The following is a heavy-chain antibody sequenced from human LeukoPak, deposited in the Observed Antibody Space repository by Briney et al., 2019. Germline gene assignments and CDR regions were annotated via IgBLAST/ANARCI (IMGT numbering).Heavy chain of an antibody. Sequence: GASVKVSCKASGGTFSSYAIIWVRQAPGQGLEWMGGIIPISGTANYAQKFQGRVTITTDESTSTAYMELSSLRSEDTAVYYCARGGKGYYYYYMDVWGKGTTVTVSS. CDR3: ARGGKGYYYYYMDV. CDR1: GGTFSSYA. V-gene: IGHV1-69*05. CDR2: IIPISGTA. J-gene: IGHJ6*03.